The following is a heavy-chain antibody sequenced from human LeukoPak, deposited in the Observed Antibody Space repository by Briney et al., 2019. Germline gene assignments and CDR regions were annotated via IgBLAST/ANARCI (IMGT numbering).Heavy chain of an antibody. D-gene: IGHD5-24*01. V-gene: IGHV3-23*01. J-gene: IGHJ4*02. CDR3: AKDRDGYTPDY. CDR1: GFTFSDYY. Sequence: GGSLRLSCAASGFTFSDYYMSWIRQAPGKGLEWVSAISGSGGSTYYADSVKGRFTISRDDSKNTLYLQMNSLRAEDTAVYYCAKDRDGYTPDYWGQGTLVTVSS. CDR2: ISGSGGST.